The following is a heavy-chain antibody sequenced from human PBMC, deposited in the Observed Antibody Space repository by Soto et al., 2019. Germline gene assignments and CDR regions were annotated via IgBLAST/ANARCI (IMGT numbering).Heavy chain of an antibody. J-gene: IGHJ4*02. CDR2: ISYDGSNK. D-gene: IGHD2-8*02. CDR1: GFTFSSYG. CDR3: AKDGATYWTFDY. V-gene: IGHV3-30*18. Sequence: AGGSLRLSCAASGFTFSSYGMHWVRQAPGKGLEWVAVISYDGSNKYYADSVKGRFTISRDNSKNTLYLQMNSLRAEDTAVYYCAKDGATYWTFDYWGQGTLVTVSS.